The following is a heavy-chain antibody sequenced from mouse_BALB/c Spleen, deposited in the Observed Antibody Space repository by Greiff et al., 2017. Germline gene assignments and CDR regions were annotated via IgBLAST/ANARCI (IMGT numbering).Heavy chain of an antibody. J-gene: IGHJ4*01. V-gene: IGHV1-67*01. Sequence: VQLQQSGPELVRPGVSVKISCKGSGYTFTDYAMHWVKQSHAKSLEWIGVISTYYGNTNYNQKFKGKATMTVDKSSSTAYMELARLTSEDSAIYYCARGYGSSYVDYAMDYWGQGTSVTVSS. D-gene: IGHD1-1*01. CDR3: ARGYGSSYVDYAMDY. CDR1: GYTFTDYA. CDR2: ISTYYGNT.